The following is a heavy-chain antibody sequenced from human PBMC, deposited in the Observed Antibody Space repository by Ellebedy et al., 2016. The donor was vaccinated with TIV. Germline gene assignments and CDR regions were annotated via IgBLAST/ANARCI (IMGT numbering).Heavy chain of an antibody. CDR3: ARSYTGPYSSSADWFDP. Sequence: MPSETLSLTCTASGGPISSYYWSWIRQPPGKGLEWIGYIYYSGSTNYNPSLKSRVTISVDTSKNQFSLKLSSVTAADTAVYYCARSYTGPYSSSADWFDPWGQGTLVTVSS. V-gene: IGHV4-59*01. CDR1: GGPISSYY. CDR2: IYYSGST. D-gene: IGHD6-13*01. J-gene: IGHJ5*02.